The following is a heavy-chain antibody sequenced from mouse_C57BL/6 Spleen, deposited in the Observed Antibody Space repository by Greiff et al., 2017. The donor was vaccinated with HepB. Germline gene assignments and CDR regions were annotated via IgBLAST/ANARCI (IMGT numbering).Heavy chain of an antibody. CDR1: GYTFTSYW. CDR3: ARDRDYYGPYWYFDV. Sequence: VQLQQSGAELVMPGASVKLSCKASGYTFTSYWMHWVKQRPGQGLEWIGEIDPSDSYTNYNQKFKGKSTLTVDKSSSTAYMQLSSLTSEDSAVYYCARDRDYYGPYWYFDVWGTGTTVTVSS. V-gene: IGHV1-69*01. J-gene: IGHJ1*03. D-gene: IGHD1-1*01. CDR2: IDPSDSYT.